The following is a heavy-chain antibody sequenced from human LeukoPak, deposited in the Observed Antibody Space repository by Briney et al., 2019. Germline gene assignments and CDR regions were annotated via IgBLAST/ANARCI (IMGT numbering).Heavy chain of an antibody. CDR2: INHNGNVN. D-gene: IGHD6-19*01. Sequence: PGGSLRLSCAASGFTFSSYWMNAARQAPGKGLEWVASINHNGNVNYYVDSVKGRFTISRDNAKNSLYLQMNSLRAEDTAVYYCAKDRGWCFEYWGQGTVVTVSS. J-gene: IGHJ4*02. CDR1: GFTFSSYW. CDR3: AKDRGWCFEY. V-gene: IGHV3-7*01.